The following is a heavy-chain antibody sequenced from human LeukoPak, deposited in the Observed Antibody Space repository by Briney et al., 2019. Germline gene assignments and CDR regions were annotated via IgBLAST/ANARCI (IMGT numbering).Heavy chain of an antibody. V-gene: IGHV4-30-2*01. D-gene: IGHD1-14*01. CDR1: GGSISSGGYS. CDR2: IYHSGST. CDR3: ARDKMNPYYYYGMDV. J-gene: IGHJ6*02. Sequence: TLSLTCAVSGGSISSGGYSWSWIRQPPGKGLEWIGYIYHSGSTYYNPSLKSRVTISVDRSKNQFSLKLSSVTAADTAVYYCARDKMNPYYYYGMDVWGQGTTVTVSS.